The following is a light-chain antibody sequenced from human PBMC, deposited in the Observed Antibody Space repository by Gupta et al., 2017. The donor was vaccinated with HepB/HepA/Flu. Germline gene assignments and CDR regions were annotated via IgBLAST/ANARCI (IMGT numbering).Light chain of an antibody. CDR2: DDN. Sequence: FMLTQPHSVSESPGKTVTISCTRSSGSSVSNYVQWYHQRPGRSPTVVIDDDNQRPPWVPDRFSGSNYGSSTSVSITSAGRKADDDYYYYSQYYNSTDWVFGGGTKLTVL. CDR1: SGSSVSNY. J-gene: IGLJ3*02. CDR3: QYYNSTDWV. V-gene: IGLV6-57*01.